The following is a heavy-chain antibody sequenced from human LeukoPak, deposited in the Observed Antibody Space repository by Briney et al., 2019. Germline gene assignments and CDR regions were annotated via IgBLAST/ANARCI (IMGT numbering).Heavy chain of an antibody. CDR1: GYTFTSYG. V-gene: IGHV1-18*01. Sequence: ASVKVSCKASGYTFTSYGISWVRQAPGQGLEWMGWISAYNGNTNYAQKLQGRVTMTTDTSASTAYMELRSLRSDDTAVYYCARIAAAGYYFDYWGQGTLVTVSS. J-gene: IGHJ4*02. CDR3: ARIAAAGYYFDY. D-gene: IGHD6-13*01. CDR2: ISAYNGNT.